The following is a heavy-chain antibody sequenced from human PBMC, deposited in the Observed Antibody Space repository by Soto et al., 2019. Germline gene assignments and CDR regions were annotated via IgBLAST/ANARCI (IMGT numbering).Heavy chain of an antibody. CDR3: AKGHRGHCSGDTCYHFDY. CDR2: ITGGTTGT. CDR1: GFTFSTYA. Sequence: GGSLRLSCAASGFTFSTYAMNWVRQAPGKRLEWVSSITGGTTGTYYADSVKGRFTISRDNSKNTLYLQMSSLRAEDTAIYYCAKGHRGHCSGDTCYHFDYWGQGTLVTVSS. D-gene: IGHD2-15*01. V-gene: IGHV3-23*01. J-gene: IGHJ4*02.